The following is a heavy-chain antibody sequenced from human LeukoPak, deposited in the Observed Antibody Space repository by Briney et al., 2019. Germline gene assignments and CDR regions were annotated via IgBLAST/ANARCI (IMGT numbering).Heavy chain of an antibody. CDR3: AKDLGVAPN. CDR2: ISGSGGTT. V-gene: IGHV3-23*01. CDR1: GFTFSTYG. D-gene: IGHD2-21*01. Sequence: GGSLRLSCADSGFTFSTYGMSWVRQAPGKGLEWVSAISGSGGTTYYADSVKGRFTISRDNSKNTLYLQMNSLRAEDTAVYYCAKDLGVAPNWGQGTLDTVSS. J-gene: IGHJ4*02.